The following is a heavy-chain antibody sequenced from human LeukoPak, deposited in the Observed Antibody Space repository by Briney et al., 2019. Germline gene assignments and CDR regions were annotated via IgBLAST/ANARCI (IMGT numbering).Heavy chain of an antibody. CDR1: GLTFSNCR. Sequence: GGSLRLSCVVSGLTFSNCRMTWVRQAPGRGLEWVANIKEDGTETSYVGSVKGRFTISRDNAKNSLYLQMNSLRAEDTALYYCARDEFGPLAFWGRGTLVTVSS. D-gene: IGHD3/OR15-3a*01. V-gene: IGHV3-7*05. J-gene: IGHJ4*02. CDR3: ARDEFGPLAF. CDR2: IKEDGTET.